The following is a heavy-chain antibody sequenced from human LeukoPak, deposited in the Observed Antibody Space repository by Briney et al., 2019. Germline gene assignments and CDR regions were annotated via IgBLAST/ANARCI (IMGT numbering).Heavy chain of an antibody. CDR3: ARLKAWFDP. J-gene: IGHJ5*02. V-gene: IGHV4-59*01. CDR1: GGSISSYY. CDR2: IYYSGST. Sequence: SETLSLTCTVSGGSISSYYWSWIRQPPGKGLEWIGYIYYSGSTNYNPSLKSRVTISVDTSKNQFPLKLSSVTAADTAVYYCARLKAWFDPWGQGTLVTVSS.